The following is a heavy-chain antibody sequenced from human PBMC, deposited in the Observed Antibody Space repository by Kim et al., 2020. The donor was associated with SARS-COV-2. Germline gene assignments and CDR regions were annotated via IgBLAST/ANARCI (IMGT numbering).Heavy chain of an antibody. J-gene: IGHJ5*02. Sequence: GGSLRLSCAASGFTFSSYAMHWVRQAPGKGLEWVAVISYDGSNKYYADSVKGRFTISRDNSKNTLYLQMNSLRAEDTAVYYCARGGPLFYYDSYNWFDPWGQGTLVTVSS. CDR3: ARGGPLFYYDSYNWFDP. CDR1: GFTFSSYA. V-gene: IGHV3-30-3*01. CDR2: ISYDGSNK. D-gene: IGHD3-22*01.